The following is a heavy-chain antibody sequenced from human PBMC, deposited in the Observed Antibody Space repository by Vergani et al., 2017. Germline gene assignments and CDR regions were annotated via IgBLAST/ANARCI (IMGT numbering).Heavy chain of an antibody. D-gene: IGHD3-10*01. Sequence: VQLVESGGGVVQPGRSLRLSCAASGFTFSSYAMHWVRQAPGKGLEWVSYISSSGSTIYYADSVKGRFTISRDNAKNSLYLQMNSLRAEDTAVYYCARTGHYGPLDYWGQGTLVTVSS. CDR3: ARTGHYGPLDY. CDR2: ISSSGSTI. J-gene: IGHJ4*02. CDR1: GFTFSSYA. V-gene: IGHV3-48*04.